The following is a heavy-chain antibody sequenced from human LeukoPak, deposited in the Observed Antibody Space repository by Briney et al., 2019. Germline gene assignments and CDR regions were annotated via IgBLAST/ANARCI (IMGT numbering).Heavy chain of an antibody. V-gene: IGHV4-59*08. D-gene: IGHD4-17*01. CDR3: ARHRLRRPEFDY. Sequence: PSETLSLTCSVSGGSISDYYWSWIRQPPGKGLEWIGYISDSGRIDYNPSLKSRVTISVDTSKSQFSLNLNSVTAADTAVYYCARHRLRRPEFDYWGQGTLVTVSS. J-gene: IGHJ4*02. CDR1: GGSISDYY. CDR2: ISDSGRI.